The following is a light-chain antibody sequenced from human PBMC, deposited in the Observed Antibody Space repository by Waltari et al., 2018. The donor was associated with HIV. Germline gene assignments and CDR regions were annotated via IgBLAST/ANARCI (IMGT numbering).Light chain of an antibody. CDR2: EVS. CDR1: ISDLDGFNS. J-gene: IGLJ1*01. Sequence: QSALTQPASVSGSPGQSITISCPGTISDLDGFNSVSWYQQHPGKAPKLMLFEVSNRPSGVSHRFSGSKSGNTDSLTISGLQAEDEADYYCSSFTSTSSYVCGTGTKVTVL. V-gene: IGLV2-14*01. CDR3: SSFTSTSSYV.